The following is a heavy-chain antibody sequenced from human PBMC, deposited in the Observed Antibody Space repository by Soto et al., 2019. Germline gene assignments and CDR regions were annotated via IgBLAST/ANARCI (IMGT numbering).Heavy chain of an antibody. J-gene: IGHJ6*04. CDR1: GFTFSSYA. Sequence: PGGSVRLSCAASGFTFSSYAMSWVRQAPGKGLEWVSAISGSGGSTYYADSVKGRFTISRDNSKNTLYLQMNSLRAEDTAVYYCAKDEIKNIVVVPAAPDVWGKGTTVTVSS. CDR2: ISGSGGST. V-gene: IGHV3-23*01. D-gene: IGHD2-2*01. CDR3: AKDEIKNIVVVPAAPDV.